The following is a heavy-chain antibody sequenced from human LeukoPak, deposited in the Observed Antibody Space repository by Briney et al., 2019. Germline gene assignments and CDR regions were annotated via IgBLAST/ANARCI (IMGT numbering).Heavy chain of an antibody. D-gene: IGHD4-17*01. CDR1: GVSFSTFA. J-gene: IGHJ4*02. Sequence: PGGSLRLSCAASGVSFSTFAMSWVRQAPGKGLEWVSGISGSGANTHYADSVKGRFTISRDSSKNTLNLQMNSLRDEDTALYYVAKDRATMTTVTNDYWGQGTLVTVSS. CDR3: AKDRATMTTVTNDY. V-gene: IGHV3-23*01. CDR2: ISGSGANT.